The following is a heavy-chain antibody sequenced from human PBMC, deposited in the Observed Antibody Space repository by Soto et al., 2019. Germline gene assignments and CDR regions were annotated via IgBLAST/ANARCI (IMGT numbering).Heavy chain of an antibody. Sequence: GSLRLSCAASGFTFSSYAMHWVRQAPGKGLEWVALISYDGSDKDYADSVKGRFTISRDNSRNTLFLQMNSLRAEDTAVYYCARDYYKYYDSSGYYRSPAYWGQETLVTVS. V-gene: IGHV3-30-3*01. CDR3: ARDYYKYYDSSGYYRSPAY. D-gene: IGHD3-22*01. CDR1: GFTFSSYA. J-gene: IGHJ4*02. CDR2: ISYDGSDK.